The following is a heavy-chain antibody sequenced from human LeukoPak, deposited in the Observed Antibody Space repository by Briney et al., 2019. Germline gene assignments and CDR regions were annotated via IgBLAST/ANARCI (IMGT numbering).Heavy chain of an antibody. Sequence: GSLRLSCIASGFSFSGHWMHWARQLPGKGLVWVSRISPTGSTTSYADSVKGRFTVSRDNAKNTLYLQVNNLRAEDTAVYYCAREPLDYWGQGTLVTASS. CDR1: GFSFSGHW. V-gene: IGHV3-74*01. CDR3: AREPLDY. CDR2: ISPTGSTT. J-gene: IGHJ4*02.